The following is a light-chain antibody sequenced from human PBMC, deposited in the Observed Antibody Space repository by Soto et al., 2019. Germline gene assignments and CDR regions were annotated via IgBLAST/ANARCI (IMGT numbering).Light chain of an antibody. CDR2: SAS. V-gene: IGKV1-5*01. J-gene: IGKJ4*01. CDR1: QSISTW. Sequence: DIQMTQSPSTPSASVGDRVIITCRASQSISTWLAWYQQKPGEGPKLLIYSASTLQSGVPSRFSGSGSGTEFTLTISGLQPDDFATYYCQQYDGNFGGGTRVEIK. CDR3: QQYDGN.